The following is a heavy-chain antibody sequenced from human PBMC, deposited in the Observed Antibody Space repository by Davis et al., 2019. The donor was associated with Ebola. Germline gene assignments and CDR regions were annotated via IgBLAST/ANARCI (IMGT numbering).Heavy chain of an antibody. D-gene: IGHD4-17*01. CDR3: VRGRGYGDYIYYHGMDV. Sequence: PSETLSLTCAVYGGSFSGYYWTWIRQPPGKGLEWIGEINHSGSTNYNPSLKSRVTISVDTSKNQFSLNLSSVTAADTAVYYCVRGRGYGDYIYYHGMDVWGQGTTVTVSS. V-gene: IGHV4-34*01. CDR2: INHSGST. J-gene: IGHJ6*02. CDR1: GGSFSGYY.